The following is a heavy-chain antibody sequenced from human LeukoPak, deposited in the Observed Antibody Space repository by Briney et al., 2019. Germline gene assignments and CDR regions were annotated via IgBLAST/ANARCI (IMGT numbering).Heavy chain of an antibody. CDR1: GFTFSSYW. Sequence: PGGSLRLSCAASGFTFSSYWMHWVRQAPGKGLEWVSAISGSGGSTYYADSVKGRFTISRDNSKNTLYLQMNSLRAEDTAVYYCAKVRAVADPAFDCWGQGTLVTVSS. V-gene: IGHV3-23*01. J-gene: IGHJ4*02. D-gene: IGHD6-19*01. CDR3: AKVRAVADPAFDC. CDR2: ISGSGGST.